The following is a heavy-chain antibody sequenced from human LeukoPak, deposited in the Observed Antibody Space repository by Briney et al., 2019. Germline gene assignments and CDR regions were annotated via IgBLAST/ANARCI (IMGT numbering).Heavy chain of an antibody. CDR3: AKDLLVDTAMGDPFDY. Sequence: PGGSLRLSCAASGFTFSSYAMHWVRQAPGKGLEWVAFIRYDGSNKYYADSVKGRFTISRDNSKNTLYLQMNSLRAEDTAMYYCAKDLLVDTAMGDPFDYWGQGTLVTVSS. CDR2: IRYDGSNK. V-gene: IGHV3-30*02. J-gene: IGHJ4*02. CDR1: GFTFSSYA. D-gene: IGHD5-18*01.